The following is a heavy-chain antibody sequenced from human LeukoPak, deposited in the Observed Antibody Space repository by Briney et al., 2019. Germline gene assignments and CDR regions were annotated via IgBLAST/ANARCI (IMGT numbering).Heavy chain of an antibody. CDR1: GFTFSSYG. Sequence: GRSLRLSCAASGFTFSSYGMHWVRQAPGKGLEWVAVISYDGSNKYYADSVKGRFTISRDNSKNTLYLQMNSLRAEDTAVYYCAKDGNIVVVTYWFDPWGQGTPVTVSS. CDR2: ISYDGSNK. CDR3: AKDGNIVVVTYWFDP. V-gene: IGHV3-30*18. J-gene: IGHJ5*02. D-gene: IGHD2-21*02.